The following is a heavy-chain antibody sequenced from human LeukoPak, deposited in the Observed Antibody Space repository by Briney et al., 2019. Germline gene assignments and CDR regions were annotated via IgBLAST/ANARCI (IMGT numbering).Heavy chain of an antibody. D-gene: IGHD6-13*01. V-gene: IGHV3-30*18. CDR2: ISYDGSNK. Sequence: GSLRLSCAASGFTFSSYGMHWVRQAPGKGLEWVAVISYDGSNKYYADSVKGRFTISRDNSKNTLYLQMNSLRAEDTAVYYCAKEAGIAAAGTRAFDIWGQGTMVTVSS. J-gene: IGHJ3*02. CDR3: AKEAGIAAAGTRAFDI. CDR1: GFTFSSYG.